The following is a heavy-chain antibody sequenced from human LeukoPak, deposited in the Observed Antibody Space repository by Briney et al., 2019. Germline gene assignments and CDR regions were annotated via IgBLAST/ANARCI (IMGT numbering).Heavy chain of an antibody. CDR3: ARVEEYCSSTSCYDGLDP. J-gene: IGHJ5*02. CDR2: ILPILGIA. D-gene: IGHD2-2*01. CDR1: GGTFSSYA. V-gene: IGHV1-69*04. Sequence: ASVKVSCKASGGTFSSYAISWVRQAPGQGLEWMGRILPILGIANYAQKFQGRVTITADKSTSTAYMELSSLRSEDTAVYYCARVEEYCSSTSCYDGLDPGGQGTLVTVSS.